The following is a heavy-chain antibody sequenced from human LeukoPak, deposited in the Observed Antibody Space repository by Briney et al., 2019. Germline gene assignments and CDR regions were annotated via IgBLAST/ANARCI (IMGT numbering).Heavy chain of an antibody. CDR2: ISWNSGSI. CDR3: AKGLLHTPPSD. CDR1: GFTFDDYA. V-gene: IGHV3-9*01. D-gene: IGHD2-15*01. Sequence: QPGGSLRLSCAASGFTFDDYAVHWVRQAPGKGLEWVSGISWNSGSIGYADSVKGRFTISRDNAKNSLYLQMNSLRAEDTAVYYCAKGLLHTPPSDWGQGTLVTVSS. J-gene: IGHJ4*02.